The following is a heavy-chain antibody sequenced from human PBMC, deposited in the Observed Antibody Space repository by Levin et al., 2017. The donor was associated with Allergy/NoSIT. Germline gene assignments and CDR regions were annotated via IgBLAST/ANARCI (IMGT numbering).Heavy chain of an antibody. V-gene: IGHV1-69*04. CDR2: IIPILGIA. CDR3: ARAYCSGGSCFGNFDY. J-gene: IGHJ4*02. CDR1: GGTFSSYA. Sequence: GGSLRLSCKASGGTFSSYAISWVRQAPGQGLEWMGRIIPILGIANYAQKFQGRVTITADKSTSTAYMELSSLRSEDTAVYYCARAYCSGGSCFGNFDYWGQGTLVTVSS. D-gene: IGHD2-15*01.